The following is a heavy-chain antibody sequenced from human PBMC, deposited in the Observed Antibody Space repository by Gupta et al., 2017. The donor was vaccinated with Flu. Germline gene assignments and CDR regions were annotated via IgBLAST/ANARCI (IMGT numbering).Heavy chain of an antibody. D-gene: IGHD3-3*02. V-gene: IGHV3-21*01. Sequence: EVQLVESGGGLVKPGGSLRLSFAASGFTFTRSSINWVSQAPGKGLEWVSSSSSSSSYIYYADSVKGRFTISRDKAKNSLYLQMNSLRAEDTAGYYCARWARTSTVVTEPIFGKVGYYGMDVWGQGTTVTVSS. CDR2: SSSSSSYI. CDR3: ARWARTSTVVTEPIFGKVGYYGMDV. J-gene: IGHJ6*02. CDR1: GFTFTRSS.